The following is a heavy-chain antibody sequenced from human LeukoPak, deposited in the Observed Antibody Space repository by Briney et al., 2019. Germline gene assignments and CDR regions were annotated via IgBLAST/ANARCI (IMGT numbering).Heavy chain of an antibody. D-gene: IGHD5-18*01. J-gene: IGHJ4*02. CDR3: TRDRGYSYSWYFDS. CDR2: IRSKTYGGTT. Sequence: GGSLRLSCTTSGFTFADYAMSWVRQAPGQGLEWVGFIRSKTYGGTTEYAASVKGRFTISRDDSKSIAYLQVNSLKSEDTAVYYSTRDRGYSYSWYFDSWGQGTLVTVSS. V-gene: IGHV3-49*04. CDR1: GFTFADYA.